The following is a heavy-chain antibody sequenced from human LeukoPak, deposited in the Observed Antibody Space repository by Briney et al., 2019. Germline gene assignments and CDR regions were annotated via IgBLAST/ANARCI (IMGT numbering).Heavy chain of an antibody. Sequence: TGGSLTLSCTGSGFTFRSYGMHWVRQAPGKGLEWVAYTRDDASKTCYGGSVKGRFTISRDNSKNPLYLNMNSVRGEDTAMYYCANGDCRGGRCSSGAHWGQGTLVTVSS. V-gene: IGHV3-30*02. CDR3: ANGDCRGGRCSSGAH. D-gene: IGHD2-15*01. CDR1: GFTFRSYG. J-gene: IGHJ4*02. CDR2: TRDDASKT.